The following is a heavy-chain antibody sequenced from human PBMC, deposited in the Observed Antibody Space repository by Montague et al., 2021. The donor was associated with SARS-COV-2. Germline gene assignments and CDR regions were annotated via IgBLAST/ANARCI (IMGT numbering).Heavy chain of an antibody. D-gene: IGHD1-26*01. Sequence: SLRLSCAASGFYFSCAMNYFRKDYFTELERVSLISGDGSKNQCANSVHCRFTVSRDNSKNTLYLQMNSLRAEDTAVYYCARESASFHDGGYFDYWGPGT. J-gene: IGHJ4*02. V-gene: IGHV3-30*04. CDR3: ARESASFHDGGYFDY. CDR2: ISGDGSKN. CDR1: GFYFSCA.